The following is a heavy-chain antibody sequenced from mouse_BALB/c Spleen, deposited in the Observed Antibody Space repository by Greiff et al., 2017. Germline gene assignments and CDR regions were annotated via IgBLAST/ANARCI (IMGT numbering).Heavy chain of an antibody. D-gene: IGHD1-1*01. CDR2: INPNNGGT. J-gene: IGHJ1*01. CDR1: GYTFTDYN. V-gene: IGHV1-18*01. CDR3: ARPYGSPYWYFDV. Sequence: VQLKESGPELVKPGASVKIPCKASGYTFTDYNMDWVKQSHGKSLEWIGDINPNNGGTIYNQKFKGKATLTVDKSSSTAYMELRSLTSEDTAVYYCARPYGSPYWYFDVWGAGTTVTVSS.